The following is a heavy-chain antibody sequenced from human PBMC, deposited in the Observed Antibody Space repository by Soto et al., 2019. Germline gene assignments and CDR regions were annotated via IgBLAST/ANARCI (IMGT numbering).Heavy chain of an antibody. CDR3: HGYGY. CDR2: IYSGGTI. D-gene: IGHD5-12*01. J-gene: IGHJ4*02. Sequence: EVPVVASGGGLVQPGGSLRLSCAVSGFTVTINYMSWVRQAPGKGLEWVSVIYSGGTIYYADSVKGRFTISRDTSKNTLYLQMNSRRGDDTAGYYCHGYGYWGQGTLVTVSS. CDR1: GFTVTINY. V-gene: IGHV3-53*01.